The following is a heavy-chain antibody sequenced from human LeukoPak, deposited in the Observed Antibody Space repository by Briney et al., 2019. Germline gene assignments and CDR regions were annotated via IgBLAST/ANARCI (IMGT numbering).Heavy chain of an antibody. J-gene: IGHJ3*02. V-gene: IGHV4-59*08. Sequence: SETLSLTCTVSGGSISSYYWSWIWQPPGKGLEWIGYIYYSGSTNYNPSLESRVTISVDTSKNQFSLKLSSVTAADTALYYCARLYGNDAFDIWGQGTMVTVSS. D-gene: IGHD2-2*02. CDR3: ARLYGNDAFDI. CDR1: GGSISSYY. CDR2: IYYSGST.